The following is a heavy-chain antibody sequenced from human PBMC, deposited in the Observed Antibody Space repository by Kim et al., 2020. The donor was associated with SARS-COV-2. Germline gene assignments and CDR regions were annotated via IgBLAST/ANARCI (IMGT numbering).Heavy chain of an antibody. CDR3: PKLPLYRCYEGYYYYYY. CDR2: MNWNGGST. J-gene: IGHJ6*03. CDR1: GFTFDDYG. Sequence: GGSLRLSCAASGFTFDDYGMSWVRQAPGKGLEWVSCMNWNGGSTGYAYSVKGRFTISRDNDKNSLYLQMNSLRADDKALYHCPKLPLYRCYEGYYYYYY. D-gene: IGHD5-12*01. V-gene: IGHV3-20*01.